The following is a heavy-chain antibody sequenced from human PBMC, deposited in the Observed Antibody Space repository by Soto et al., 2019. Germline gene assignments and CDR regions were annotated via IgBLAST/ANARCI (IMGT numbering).Heavy chain of an antibody. J-gene: IGHJ4*02. CDR1: GFTFSDYY. D-gene: IGHD3-9*01. CDR2: ISSSSSYT. Sequence: QVQLVESGGGLVKPGGSLRLSCAASGFTFSDYYMSWIRQAPGKGLEWVSYISSSSSYTNYADSVKGRFAISRDNAKNSLYLQMNSLRAEDTAVYYCASSRYFVWSKFDYWGQGTLVTVSS. V-gene: IGHV3-11*05. CDR3: ASSRYFVWSKFDY.